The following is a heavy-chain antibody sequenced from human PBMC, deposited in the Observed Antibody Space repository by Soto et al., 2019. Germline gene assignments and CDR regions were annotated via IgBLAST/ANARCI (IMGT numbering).Heavy chain of an antibody. CDR1: GGTINSYA. CDR2: IITSFGTT. CDR3: ARSLVVTAKVGYFDL. D-gene: IGHD2-21*02. J-gene: IGHJ2*01. V-gene: IGHV1-69*06. Sequence: QVQLVQSGAEVKKPGSSVKVSCKASGGTINSYAVSWVRQAPGQGLEWMGGIITSFGTTNYAQKFQGRLTITADKSTNTASMELSSLRSDDTAVYYCARSLVVTAKVGYFDLWGRGNLVTVSS.